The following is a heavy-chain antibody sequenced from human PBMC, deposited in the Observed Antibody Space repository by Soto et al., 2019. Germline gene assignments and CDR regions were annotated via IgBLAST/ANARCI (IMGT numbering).Heavy chain of an antibody. CDR3: ARNPPYHSDGWYYFHY. Sequence: ASVKVSCKASGYTFTTYAIHWVRQAPGQRLEWMGWINTGNAKTRYSEKFQGRVTISRETYASTVYMELSSLTLEDTAVYYCARNPPYHSDGWYYFHYWGPGTLLTV. J-gene: IGHJ4*02. D-gene: IGHD6-19*01. V-gene: IGHV1-3*04. CDR1: GYTFTTYA. CDR2: INTGNAKT.